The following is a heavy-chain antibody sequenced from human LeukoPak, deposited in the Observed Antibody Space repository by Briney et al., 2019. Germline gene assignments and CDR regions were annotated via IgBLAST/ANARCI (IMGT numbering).Heavy chain of an antibody. Sequence: GGSLRLSCAASGFTFSSYWMSWVRQAPGKWREWVAHIKQDGKGKYYVDSVKGRFTTSRDNAKKSMYLQMNSLRAEDTAVYYCARDLSGGNPFYYALDYWGQGTLVTVSS. D-gene: IGHD4-23*01. CDR3: ARDLSGGNPFYYALDY. CDR2: IKQDGKGK. J-gene: IGHJ4*02. CDR1: GFTFSSYW. V-gene: IGHV3-7*01.